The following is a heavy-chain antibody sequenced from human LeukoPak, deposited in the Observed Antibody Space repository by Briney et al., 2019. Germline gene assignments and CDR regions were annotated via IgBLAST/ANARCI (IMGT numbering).Heavy chain of an antibody. Sequence: GGSLRLSCAASGFTFSDYHMSWIRQAPGKGLEWVSYISSSSDYTNYADSVKGRFTISRDNAKNSLYLQMNSLRAEDTAVYYCATGNSLDYWGQGTLVTVSS. J-gene: IGHJ4*02. CDR1: GFTFSDYH. D-gene: IGHD4-23*01. CDR2: ISSSSDYT. V-gene: IGHV3-11*06. CDR3: ATGNSLDY.